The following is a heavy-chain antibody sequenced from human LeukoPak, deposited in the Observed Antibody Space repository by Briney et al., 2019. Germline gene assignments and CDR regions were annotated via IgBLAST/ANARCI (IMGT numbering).Heavy chain of an antibody. CDR3: ASFNACGGDCYSSPDYFDY. V-gene: IGHV1-2*06. D-gene: IGHD2-21*01. Sequence: GASVKVSCKASGYTFTGYYMHWVRQAPGQGLEWMGRINPNSGGTNYAQKFQGRVTMTRDTSISTAYMELSSLRSEDTAVYYCASFNACGGDCYSSPDYFDYWGQGTLVTVSS. CDR2: INPNSGGT. J-gene: IGHJ4*02. CDR1: GYTFTGYY.